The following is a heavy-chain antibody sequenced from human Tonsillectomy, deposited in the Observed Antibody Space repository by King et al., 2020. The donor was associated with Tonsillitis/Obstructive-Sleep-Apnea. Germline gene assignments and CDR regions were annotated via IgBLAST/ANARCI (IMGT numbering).Heavy chain of an antibody. D-gene: IGHD6-19*01. CDR2: IHSGGRT. J-gene: IGHJ4*02. CDR1: GFTGSSNY. Sequence: VQLVESGGGLVQPGGSLRLSCAASGFTGSSNYMSWFRQAPGEGLEWVSIIHSGGRTYYADSVKGRFTISRDSSKNTLYLHMNILRAEDTAVYYCASGSSGWYTIDYWGQGTLVTVSS. CDR3: ASGSSGWYTIDY. V-gene: IGHV3-66*01.